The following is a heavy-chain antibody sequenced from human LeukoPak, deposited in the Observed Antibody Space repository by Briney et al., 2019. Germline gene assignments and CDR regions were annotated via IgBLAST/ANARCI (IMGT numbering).Heavy chain of an antibody. Sequence: GRSLRLSCAASGFTFSSYGMHWVRQAPGKGLEWVAVISYDGSNKYYADSVKGRFTISRDNSKNTLYLQMNSLRAEDTAVYYCAKDHIGGYCSGGSCYGMDVWGQGTTVTVSS. V-gene: IGHV3-30*18. CDR2: ISYDGSNK. D-gene: IGHD2-15*01. CDR3: AKDHIGGYCSGGSCYGMDV. J-gene: IGHJ6*02. CDR1: GFTFSSYG.